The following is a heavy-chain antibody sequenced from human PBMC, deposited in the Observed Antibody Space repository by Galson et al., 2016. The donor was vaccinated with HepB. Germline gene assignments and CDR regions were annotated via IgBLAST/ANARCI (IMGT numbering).Heavy chain of an antibody. CDR1: GYTFSSYG. D-gene: IGHD4-17*01. Sequence: SVKVSCKASGYTFSSYGISWVRQAPGQGLEWMGWISGYNGNTNYAQKVQGRVTMTTDTSTSTAYMELRSLRSDDTAVYYCAREGDDYGDYVGDYWGQGTLVTVSS. V-gene: IGHV1-18*04. J-gene: IGHJ4*02. CDR3: AREGDDYGDYVGDY. CDR2: ISGYNGNT.